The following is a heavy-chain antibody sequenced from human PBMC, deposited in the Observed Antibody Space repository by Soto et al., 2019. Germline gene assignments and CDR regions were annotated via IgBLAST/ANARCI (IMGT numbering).Heavy chain of an antibody. Sequence: QVQLVESGGVVFQPWRSLILSCAASGFTFSSYSMHWVRQAPGKGLEWVAVISDDGSNKYYADSVKGRFTISRDNSKNTLYLQMNSLRAEDTAVYYCARDPLWGTAMVLWYFDLWGRGTLVTVSS. D-gene: IGHD5-18*01. J-gene: IGHJ2*01. CDR3: ARDPLWGTAMVLWYFDL. CDR1: GFTFSSYS. V-gene: IGHV3-30-3*01. CDR2: ISDDGSNK.